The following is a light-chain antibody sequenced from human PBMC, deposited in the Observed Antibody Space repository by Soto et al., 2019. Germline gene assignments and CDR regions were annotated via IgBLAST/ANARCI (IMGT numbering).Light chain of an antibody. CDR2: EDT. V-gene: IGLV2-23*01. CDR3: CSYAGSNTYV. Sequence: QSALAQPASVSGSPGQSITISCTGTSGFVGSFSLVSWYQQHPGKAPKLMIYEDTKRPSGIPDRFSGSKSGNTASLTVSGLQAEDEADYFCCSYAGSNTYVFGTGTKVTVL. J-gene: IGLJ1*01. CDR1: SGFVGSFSL.